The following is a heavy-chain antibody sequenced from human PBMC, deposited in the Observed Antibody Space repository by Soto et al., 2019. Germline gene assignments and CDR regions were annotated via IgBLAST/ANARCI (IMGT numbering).Heavy chain of an antibody. CDR3: ARTLFLLDY. V-gene: IGHV4-34*01. CDR1: DGSFSDYY. J-gene: IGHJ4*02. Sequence: SETLSLTCAVHDGSFSDYYWSWIRQAPGKGLEWIGEINHSGITNYNPSLKSRVTISVDTSKNQFSLKLSSVTAADTAVYYCARTLFLLDYWGQGTLVTVSS. D-gene: IGHD3-10*02. CDR2: INHSGIT.